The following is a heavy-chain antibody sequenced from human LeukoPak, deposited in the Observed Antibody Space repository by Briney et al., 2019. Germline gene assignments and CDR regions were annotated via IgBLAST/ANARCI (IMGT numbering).Heavy chain of an antibody. Sequence: ASVKVSCKASGYTFTSYYMHWVRQAPGQGLEWMGIINPSGGSTSYAQKFQGRVTMTRDMSTSTVYMELSSLRSEDTAVYYCARGSIVVVPAANFDYWGQGTLVTVSS. D-gene: IGHD2-2*01. J-gene: IGHJ4*02. CDR3: ARGSIVVVPAANFDY. CDR2: INPSGGST. V-gene: IGHV1-46*01. CDR1: GYTFTSYY.